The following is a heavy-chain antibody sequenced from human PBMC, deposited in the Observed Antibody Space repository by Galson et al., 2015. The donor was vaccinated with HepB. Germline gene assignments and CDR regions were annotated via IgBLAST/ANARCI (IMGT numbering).Heavy chain of an antibody. V-gene: IGHV1-69*02. Sequence: SVKVSCKASGGTFSSYTISWVRQAPGQGLEWMGRIIPILGIANYAQKFQGRVTITADKSTSTAYMELSSLRSEDTAVYYCARGVWGSYPFDYWGQGTLVTVSS. CDR3: ARGVWGSYPFDY. CDR1: GGTFSSYT. CDR2: IIPILGIA. D-gene: IGHD3-16*02. J-gene: IGHJ4*02.